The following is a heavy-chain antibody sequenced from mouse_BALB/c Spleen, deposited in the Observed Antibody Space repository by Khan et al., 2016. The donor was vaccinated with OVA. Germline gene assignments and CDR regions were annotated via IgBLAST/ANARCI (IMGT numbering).Heavy chain of an antibody. CDR3: TRVYRSGFDY. J-gene: IGHJ2*01. CDR1: GYSFTGYF. CDR2: INPHIGET. V-gene: IGHV1-20*02. D-gene: IGHD1-1*01. Sequence: VQLQQSGPELVKPGASVKISCKASGYSFTGYFMNWVMQSPGKSLEWIGRINPHIGETLYNPKFKGKSTLTVDDSSSTAHMELRSLASEDSAVYYCTRVYRSGFDYWGQGTTLTVSS.